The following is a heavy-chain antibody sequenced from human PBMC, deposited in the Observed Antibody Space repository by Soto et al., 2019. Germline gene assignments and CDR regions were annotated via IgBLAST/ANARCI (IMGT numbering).Heavy chain of an antibody. CDR1: GFTFSSYT. V-gene: IGHV3-30-3*01. J-gene: IGHJ5*02. D-gene: IGHD4-17*01. CDR2: ISYDGGDK. Sequence: PGGSLRLSCAASGFTFSSYTMHWVRQTPGRGLEWVADISYDGGDKYYADSVKGRFTISRDNSKNTLYLQMNSLRAEDTSLYYCAREFRTTVSLFGWFDPWGQGTLVTVSS. CDR3: AREFRTTVSLFGWFDP.